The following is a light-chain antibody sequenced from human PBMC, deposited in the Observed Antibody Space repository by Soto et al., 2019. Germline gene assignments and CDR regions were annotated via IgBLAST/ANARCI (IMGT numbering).Light chain of an antibody. CDR2: DAS. Sequence: DIRMTQSPSTLSASVGDRVTITCRASQNINSWLAWYQQKPGKAPKLLIYDASSLESGVPSRFSGSGSGTEFTLTISSLQPDDFATYYCQQYNSLWTFGQGTRWIS. J-gene: IGKJ1*01. CDR1: QNINSW. CDR3: QQYNSLWT. V-gene: IGKV1-5*01.